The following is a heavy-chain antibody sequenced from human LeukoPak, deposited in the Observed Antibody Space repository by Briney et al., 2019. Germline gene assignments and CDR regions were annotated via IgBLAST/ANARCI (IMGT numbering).Heavy chain of an antibody. CDR2: ISANNGDT. Sequence: ASVKVSCKASDYTFTSYGIAWVRQAPGQGLQWMGWISANNGDTSYSQKLQGRVTMTTDTSTNTAYMELRSLTSDDTAVYYCARDPPGLTLGSPGDYWGQGTLVTVSS. CDR3: ARDPPGLTLGSPGDY. V-gene: IGHV1-18*01. CDR1: DYTFTSYG. J-gene: IGHJ4*02. D-gene: IGHD3-16*01.